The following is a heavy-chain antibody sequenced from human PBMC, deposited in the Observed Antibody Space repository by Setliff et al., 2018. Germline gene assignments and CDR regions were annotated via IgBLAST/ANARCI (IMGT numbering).Heavy chain of an antibody. Sequence: GSLRLSCAASGFTFSSYNMDWVRQAPGKGLEWVSYINSRSSTIFYADSVKGRFTISRDNAKNSLYLQMNGLRAEDTAVYYCARDVRASSGWRDGNWFDPWGQGTLVTVS. CDR2: INSRSSTI. J-gene: IGHJ5*02. V-gene: IGHV3-48*01. CDR3: ARDVRASSGWRDGNWFDP. CDR1: GFTFSSYN. D-gene: IGHD6-19*01.